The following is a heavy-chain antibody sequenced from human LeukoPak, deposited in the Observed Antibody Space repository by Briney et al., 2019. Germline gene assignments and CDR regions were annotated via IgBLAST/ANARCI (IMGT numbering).Heavy chain of an antibody. D-gene: IGHD2-8*01. Sequence: ASVTVSCKASGYTFTDYYIHWVRQAPGQGLAWMGWVNPKSGVTNYAQKFQDRVTMTRETSISPAYMELSRLRSDEAAVYYCARRDCPNGVCNSLSRLDPWGQGTLVTVSS. CDR1: GYTFTDYY. CDR3: ARRDCPNGVCNSLSRLDP. CDR2: VNPKSGVT. V-gene: IGHV1-2*02. J-gene: IGHJ5*02.